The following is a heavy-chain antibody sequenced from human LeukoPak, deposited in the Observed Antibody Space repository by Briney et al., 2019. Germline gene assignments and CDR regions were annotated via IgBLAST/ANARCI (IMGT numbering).Heavy chain of an antibody. J-gene: IGHJ4*02. V-gene: IGHV1-69*04. CDR2: IIPILGIA. Sequence: ASVKVSCKASGGTFSSYAISWVRQAPGQGLEWVGRIIPILGIANYAQKFQGRVTITADKSTSTAYMELSSLRSEDTAVYYCARETSGGYYLDYWGQGTLVTASP. CDR3: ARETSGGYYLDY. CDR1: GGTFSSYA. D-gene: IGHD3-22*01.